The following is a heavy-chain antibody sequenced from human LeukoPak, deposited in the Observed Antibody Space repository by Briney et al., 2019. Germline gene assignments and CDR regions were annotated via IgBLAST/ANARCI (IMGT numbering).Heavy chain of an antibody. CDR1: GFSFSSYT. CDR2: IYSVGTT. J-gene: IGHJ4*02. CDR3: ARGPSGYHNI. Sequence: TGGSLRLSCAASGFSFSSYTMNWVRQAPGKGLEWVSLIYSVGTTFYADSVKGRFTISRDTSKNTLYLQMNSLRAEDTAVYYCARGPSGYHNIGGQGTLVTVS. D-gene: IGHD5-12*01. V-gene: IGHV3-66*01.